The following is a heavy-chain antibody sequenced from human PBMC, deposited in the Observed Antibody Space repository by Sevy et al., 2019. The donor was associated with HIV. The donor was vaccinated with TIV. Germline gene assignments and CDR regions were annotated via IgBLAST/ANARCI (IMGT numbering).Heavy chain of an antibody. CDR3: ARDVSGYDFSSEAYYYYYMDV. CDR2: IYHSGST. J-gene: IGHJ6*03. CDR1: GYSISSGYY. D-gene: IGHD5-12*01. V-gene: IGHV4-38-2*02. Sequence: SETLSLTCAVSGYSISSGYYWGWVRQPPGKGLEWIGRIYHSGSTYYNPSLKSRVTISVDTSKNQFSLKLSPVTAADPAVYYCARDVSGYDFSSEAYYYYYMDVWGKGTTVTVSS.